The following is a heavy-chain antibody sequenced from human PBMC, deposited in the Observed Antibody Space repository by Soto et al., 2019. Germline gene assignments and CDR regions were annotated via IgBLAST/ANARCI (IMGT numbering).Heavy chain of an antibody. CDR1: GFTFSSYS. D-gene: IGHD1-7*01. CDR3: ARVGQQDWNYGGDWFDP. Sequence: GGSLRLSCAASGFTFSSYSMNWVRQAPGKGLEWVSSISSSSSYIYYADSVKGRFTISRDNAKNSLYLQMNSLRAEDTAVYYCARVGQQDWNYGGDWFDPWGQGTLVTVSS. J-gene: IGHJ5*02. CDR2: ISSSSSYI. V-gene: IGHV3-21*01.